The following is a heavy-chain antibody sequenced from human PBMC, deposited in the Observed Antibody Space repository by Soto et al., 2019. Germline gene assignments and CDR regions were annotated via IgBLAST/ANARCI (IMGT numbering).Heavy chain of an antibody. CDR2: INHSGRT. D-gene: IGHD2-21*02. CDR3: ARGYVRATASFDA. V-gene: IGHV4-34*01. CDR1: DGSFIGYF. J-gene: IGHJ4*02. Sequence: QVELQQWGPGLVKPSETLSLTCTIHDGSFIGYFWSWIRQSPEKGLEWIGEINHSGRTSYNLSLRSRVTVSVDTSDNQCSLKLTPVTAADTAVYYCARGYVRATASFDACGQGSPVIVSS.